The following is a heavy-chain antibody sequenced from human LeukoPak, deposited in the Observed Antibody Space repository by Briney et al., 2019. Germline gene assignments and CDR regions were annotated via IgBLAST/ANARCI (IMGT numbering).Heavy chain of an antibody. Sequence: GASVKVSCKASGYTFTSYGISWVRQAPGQGLEWMGGIIPIFGTANYAQKFQGRVTITADESTSTAYMELSSLRSEDTAVYYCARGKTILDYWGQGTLVTVSS. D-gene: IGHD2-15*01. CDR1: GYTFTSYG. V-gene: IGHV1-69*13. CDR2: IIPIFGTA. J-gene: IGHJ4*02. CDR3: ARGKTILDY.